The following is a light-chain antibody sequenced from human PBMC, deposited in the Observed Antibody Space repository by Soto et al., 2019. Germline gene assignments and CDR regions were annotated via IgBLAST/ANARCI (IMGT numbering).Light chain of an antibody. V-gene: IGLV3-1*01. CDR1: ELGDKY. CDR2: QDN. Sequence: SYELSQPPSVSVSPGQTASITCSGDELGDKYACWYQQKPGQSPVLVIYQDNKRPSGTPARFSGSNSGNTATLTISGTQAMDEAVYHCQAWDRSTVVFGGGTKLTVL. CDR3: QAWDRSTVV. J-gene: IGLJ3*02.